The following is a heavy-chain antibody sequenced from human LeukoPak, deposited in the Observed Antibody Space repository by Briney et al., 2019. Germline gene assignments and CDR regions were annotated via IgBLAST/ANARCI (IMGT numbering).Heavy chain of an antibody. J-gene: IGHJ4*02. CDR3: AREFVDGYSGYGSFDY. D-gene: IGHD5-12*01. V-gene: IGHV1-18*04. CDR2: ISAYNGNT. CDR1: GYTFTSYG. Sequence: ASVKVSCKASGYTFTSYGISWVRQAPGQGLEWMGWISAYNGNTNYAQKLHGRVTMTTDTSTSTAYMELRSLRSDDTAVYYCAREFVDGYSGYGSFDYWGQGTLVTVSS.